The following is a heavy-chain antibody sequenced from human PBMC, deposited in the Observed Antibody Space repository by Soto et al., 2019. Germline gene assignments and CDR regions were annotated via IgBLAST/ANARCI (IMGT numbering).Heavy chain of an antibody. Sequence: ESGGGVVQPGRSLRLSCAASGFTFSSYGMHWVRQAPGKGLEWVAVISYDGSNKYYADSVKGRFTISRDNSKNTLYLQMNSLRAEDTAVYYCAKKGYGETAKNYWGQGTLVTVSS. CDR2: ISYDGSNK. CDR3: AKKGYGETAKNY. V-gene: IGHV3-30*18. J-gene: IGHJ4*02. CDR1: GFTFSSYG. D-gene: IGHD4-17*01.